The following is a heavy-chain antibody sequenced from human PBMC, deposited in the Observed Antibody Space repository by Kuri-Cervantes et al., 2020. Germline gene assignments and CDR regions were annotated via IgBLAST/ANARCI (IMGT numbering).Heavy chain of an antibody. CDR1: GFTFRNYV. Sequence: GESLKISCTASGFTFRNYVMSWVRQAPGKGPEWVSDISGGASNTYYADSVKGRFTISRDNSRNTLFLQMNSLRAEDTGVYYCAKSNSHSSSWYPSWFDPWGQGTLVTVSS. J-gene: IGHJ5*02. CDR3: AKSNSHSSSWYPSWFDP. CDR2: ISGGASNT. V-gene: IGHV3-23*01. D-gene: IGHD6-13*01.